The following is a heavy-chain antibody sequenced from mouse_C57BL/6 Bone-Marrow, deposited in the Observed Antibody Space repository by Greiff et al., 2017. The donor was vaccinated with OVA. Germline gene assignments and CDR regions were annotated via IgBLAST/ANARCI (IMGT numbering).Heavy chain of an antibody. CDR2: IDPENGDT. CDR3: TTWRYYYAMDY. CDR1: GFNIKDDY. Sequence: VQLKESGAELVRPGASVKLSCTASGFNIKDDYMHWVKQRPEQGLEWIGWIDPENGDTEYASKFQGKATITADTSSNTAYLQLSSLTSEDTAVYYCTTWRYYYAMDYWGQGTSVTVSS. V-gene: IGHV14-4*01. J-gene: IGHJ4*01.